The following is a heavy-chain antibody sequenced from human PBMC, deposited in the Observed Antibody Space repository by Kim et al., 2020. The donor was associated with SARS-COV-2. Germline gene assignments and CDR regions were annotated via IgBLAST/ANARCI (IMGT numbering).Heavy chain of an antibody. CDR2: ISATSQYT. CDR3: VRGAETDGTDEF. CDR1: GFTFSDFY. V-gene: IGHV3-11*03. J-gene: IGHJ4*02. D-gene: IGHD2-8*01. Sequence: GGSLRLSCLASGFTFSDFYMTWIRQAPGKGLEWISYISATSQYTNYADSVKGRFTISRDNAKNSLYLQMSSLRAEDTAVYFCVRGAETDGTDEFWGQGT.